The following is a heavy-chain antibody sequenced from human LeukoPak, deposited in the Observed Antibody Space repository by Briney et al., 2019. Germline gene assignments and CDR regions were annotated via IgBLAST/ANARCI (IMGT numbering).Heavy chain of an antibody. J-gene: IGHJ4*02. CDR2: IYYNGNT. Sequence: SETRSLTCTVSGGSIISSSAYWGWIRQPPKKGLEGIGPIYYNGNTYYNRSLRSRVTMSVDTSKHQFSLKLNSVTAADTAVYYCASSHAGRYYTTFDYWGQGALVTVSS. D-gene: IGHD3-10*01. CDR3: ASSHAGRYYTTFDY. V-gene: IGHV4-39*01. CDR1: GGSIISSSAY.